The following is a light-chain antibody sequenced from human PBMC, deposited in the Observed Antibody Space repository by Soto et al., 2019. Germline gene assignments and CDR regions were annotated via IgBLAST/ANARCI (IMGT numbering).Light chain of an antibody. V-gene: IGLV2-14*03. CDR2: DVT. CDR1: SSDVGGYNY. CDR3: SSYTSSSTLNV. Sequence: QSALTQPRSVSGSPGQSVSIFCTGTSSDVGGYNYVSWYQQHPGKAPKVMIYDVTKRPPGVSNRFSGSKSGNTASLTISGLQAEDEADYYCSSYTSSSTLNVFGTGTKVTVL. J-gene: IGLJ1*01.